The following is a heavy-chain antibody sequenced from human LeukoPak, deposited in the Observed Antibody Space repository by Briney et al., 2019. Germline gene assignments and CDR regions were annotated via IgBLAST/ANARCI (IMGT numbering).Heavy chain of an antibody. CDR3: AREISGY. CDR1: GITVGSNY. V-gene: IGHV3-66*01. CDR2: IYSGGST. D-gene: IGHD1-26*01. J-gene: IGHJ4*02. Sequence: GGSLRLSCAASGITVGSNYMNWVRQAPGKGLEWVAIIYSGGSTYYADSVKGRFTISRDNSKNTLYLQMNSLRAEDTAVYYCAREISGYWGQGTLVTVSS.